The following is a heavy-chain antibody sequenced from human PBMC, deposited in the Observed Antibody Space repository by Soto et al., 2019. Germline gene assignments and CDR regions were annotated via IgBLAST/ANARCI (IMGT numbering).Heavy chain of an antibody. Sequence: SVKVSCKASRGTFSSYTISWVRQAPGQGLEWMGRIIPILGIANYAQKFQGRVTITADKSTSTAYMELSSLRSEDTAVYYCARDLVAAAAKGGNWFDPWGQGTLVTVSS. CDR3: ARDLVAAAAKGGNWFDP. CDR1: RGTFSSYT. J-gene: IGHJ5*02. V-gene: IGHV1-69*04. CDR2: IIPILGIA. D-gene: IGHD6-13*01.